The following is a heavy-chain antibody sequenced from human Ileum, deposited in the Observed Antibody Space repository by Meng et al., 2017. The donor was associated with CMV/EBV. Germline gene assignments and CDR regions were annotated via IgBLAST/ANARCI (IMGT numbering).Heavy chain of an antibody. V-gene: IGHV1-18*01. CDR1: GYNFRDYG. CDR2: IRGDNGNT. CDR3: ARGKPNLVGATGFDH. Sequence: HVLFGPSGVEVKKTGDSVRVSCKASGYNFRDYGVTWVRQVPGQGLEWMGWIRGDNGNTNYAQKFQGRVTMTTDTFTRTAYMQLRTLRSDDSAMYYCARGKPNLVGATGFDHWGQGTLVTVPS. D-gene: IGHD1-26*01. J-gene: IGHJ4*02.